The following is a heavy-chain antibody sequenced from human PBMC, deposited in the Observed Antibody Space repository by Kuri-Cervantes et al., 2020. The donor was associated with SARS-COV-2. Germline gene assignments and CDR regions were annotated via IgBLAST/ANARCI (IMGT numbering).Heavy chain of an antibody. Sequence: GSLRLSCTVSSGSMSGHYWNWIRQPPGKGLEYIGDISYSGSTDYNPSLKSRVTISADTSKNQFSLKLTSVTAADTAIYYCAREGGVVSGYFDYWGQGTLVTVSS. CDR3: AREGGVVSGYFDY. CDR2: ISYSGST. V-gene: IGHV4-59*11. D-gene: IGHD3-16*01. J-gene: IGHJ4*02. CDR1: SGSMSGHY.